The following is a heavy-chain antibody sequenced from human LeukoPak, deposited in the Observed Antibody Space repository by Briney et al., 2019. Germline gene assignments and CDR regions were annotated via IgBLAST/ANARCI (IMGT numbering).Heavy chain of an antibody. J-gene: IGHJ4*02. Sequence: SETLSLTCSVSGGSVSNYYWSWIRQPPGKGLEWIGYVYYAGSTNYNPSLKSRVTMFEDKSKNQFSLRLYSVTVADTAVYYCARHFAYSSSSYFDYWGQGSLVTVSS. CDR3: ARHFAYSSSSYFDY. D-gene: IGHD6-6*01. CDR2: VYYAGST. V-gene: IGHV4-59*08. CDR1: GGSVSNYY.